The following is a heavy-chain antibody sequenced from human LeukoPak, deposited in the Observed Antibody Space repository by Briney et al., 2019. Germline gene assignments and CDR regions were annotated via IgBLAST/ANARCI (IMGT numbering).Heavy chain of an antibody. CDR3: AKGLNFDY. V-gene: IGHV3-48*04. Sequence: GGSLRLSCAASGFTFSSYSMNWVRQAPGKGLEWVSYISSSSSTIYYADSVKGRFTISRDNSKNSLYLQMNSLRTEDTALYYCAKGLNFDYWGQGTLVTVSS. CDR1: GFTFSSYS. J-gene: IGHJ4*02. CDR2: ISSSSSTI.